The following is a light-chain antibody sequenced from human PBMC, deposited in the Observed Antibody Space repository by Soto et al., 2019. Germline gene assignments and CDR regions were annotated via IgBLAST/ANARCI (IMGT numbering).Light chain of an antibody. CDR1: QSISSY. CDR3: QQSYSTPV. Sequence: DIKMTQSPSSLSASVGDRVTITCRASQSISSYLNWYQQKPGTAPKLLISAASSLQSGVPSRFSGSGSGTDFTLTISSLQPEDFATYYCQQSYSTPVFGPGTKVNIK. V-gene: IGKV1-39*01. CDR2: AAS. J-gene: IGKJ3*01.